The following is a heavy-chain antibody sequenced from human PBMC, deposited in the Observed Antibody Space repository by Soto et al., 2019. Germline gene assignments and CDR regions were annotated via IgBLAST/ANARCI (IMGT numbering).Heavy chain of an antibody. CDR1: GFTFSSYG. CDR3: AKDGRLRAFDI. Sequence: GGSLRLSCAASGFTFSSYGMHWVRQAPGKGLEWVAVISYDGSNKYYADSVKGRFTIPRDNSKNTLYLQMNSLRAEDTAVYYCAKDGRLRAFDIWGQGTMVTVSS. CDR2: ISYDGSNK. J-gene: IGHJ3*02. V-gene: IGHV3-30*18. D-gene: IGHD3-10*01.